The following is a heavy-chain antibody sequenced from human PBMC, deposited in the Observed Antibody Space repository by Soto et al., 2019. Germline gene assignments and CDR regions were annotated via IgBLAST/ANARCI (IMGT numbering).Heavy chain of an antibody. V-gene: IGHV3-48*03. D-gene: IGHD4-17*01. Sequence: GGSLRLSCAASGFTFSSYEMNWVRQAPGKGLEWVSYISSSGSTIYYADSVKGRFTISRDNAKNSLYLQMNSLRAEDTAVYYCASMTTVYYFDYWGQGTLVTVSS. CDR1: GFTFSSYE. CDR2: ISSSGSTI. CDR3: ASMTTVYYFDY. J-gene: IGHJ4*02.